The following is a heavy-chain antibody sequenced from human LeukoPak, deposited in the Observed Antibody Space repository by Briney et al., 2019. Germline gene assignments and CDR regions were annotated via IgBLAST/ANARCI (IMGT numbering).Heavy chain of an antibody. CDR1: GFTFSSYA. Sequence: GGSLRLSCAASGFTFSSYAMSWVRQAPGKGLEWVSAISGSGGSTCYADSVKGRFTISRDNSKNTLYLQMNSLRAEDTAVYYCAKNQMGYSYGPNWFDPWGQGTLVTVSS. CDR2: ISGSGGST. J-gene: IGHJ5*02. V-gene: IGHV3-23*01. CDR3: AKNQMGYSYGPNWFDP. D-gene: IGHD5-18*01.